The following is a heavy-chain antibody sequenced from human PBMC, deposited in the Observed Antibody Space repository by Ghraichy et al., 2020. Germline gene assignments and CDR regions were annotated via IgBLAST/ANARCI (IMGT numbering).Heavy chain of an antibody. V-gene: IGHV4-4*07. CDR1: GGSISSYY. CDR2: IYTSGST. D-gene: IGHD6-19*01. J-gene: IGHJ4*02. CDR3: AREGWLDLPGDAFDY. Sequence: SQTLSLTCTVSGGSISSYYWSWIRQPAGKGLEWIGRIYTSGSTNYNPSLKSRVTMSVDTSKNQFSLKLSSVTAADTAVYYCAREGWLDLPGDAFDYWGQGTLVTVSS.